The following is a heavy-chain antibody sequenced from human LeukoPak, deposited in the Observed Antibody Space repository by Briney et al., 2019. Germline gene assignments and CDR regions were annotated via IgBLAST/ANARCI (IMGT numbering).Heavy chain of an antibody. CDR3: TTLGYHLDS. Sequence: GGSLRLSCAATGFAFSAYEMNWVRQAPGKGLEWVAYSSGSDTTIYYADSVEGRFVISRDNARSSLYLQMNSLRAEDTALYYCTTLGYHLDSWGQGTLVTVSS. J-gene: IGHJ4*02. CDR2: SSGSDTTI. V-gene: IGHV3-48*03. D-gene: IGHD3-22*01. CDR1: GFAFSAYE.